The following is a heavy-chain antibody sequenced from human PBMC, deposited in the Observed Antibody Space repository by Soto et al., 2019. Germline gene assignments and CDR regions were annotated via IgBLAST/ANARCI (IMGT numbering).Heavy chain of an antibody. V-gene: IGHV3-23*01. CDR2: ISGSGGST. J-gene: IGHJ5*02. D-gene: IGHD3-22*01. CDR1: GFTFSSYA. Sequence: GGSLRLSWAASGFTFSSYAMSWVRQAPGKGLEWVSAISGSGGSTYYADSVKGRFTISRDNSKNTLYLQMSSLRAEDTAVYYCAKGSGYGAPYNWFDPWGQGTLVTVSS. CDR3: AKGSGYGAPYNWFDP.